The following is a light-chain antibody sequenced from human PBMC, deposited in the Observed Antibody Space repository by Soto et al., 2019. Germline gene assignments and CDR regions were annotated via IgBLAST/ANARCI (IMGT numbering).Light chain of an antibody. CDR1: QSVSSSY. CDR3: QQYGSSPGT. Sequence: IVLTQSPATLSVSAGGAVTLSCRASQSVSSSYLAWYQQIPGQAPRLLIYGASSRATGIPDRFSGSGSGTDFTLTISRLEPEDFAVYYCQQYGSSPGTFGQGTKVDI. J-gene: IGKJ1*01. V-gene: IGKV3-20*01. CDR2: GAS.